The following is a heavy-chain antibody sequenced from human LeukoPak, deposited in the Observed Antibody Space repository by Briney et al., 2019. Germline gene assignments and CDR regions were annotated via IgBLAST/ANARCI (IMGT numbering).Heavy chain of an antibody. J-gene: IGHJ4*02. Sequence: SETLSLTCTVSGGSIGTYYWSWIRQPPGKGLEWIGYIYYIGSTNYNPSLKSRVTISVDTSKNQFSLKLNSVTAADTAVYYCARSREGYNLDYWGQGTLVTVSS. CDR1: GGSIGTYY. D-gene: IGHD5-24*01. CDR2: IYYIGST. V-gene: IGHV4-59*01. CDR3: ARSREGYNLDY.